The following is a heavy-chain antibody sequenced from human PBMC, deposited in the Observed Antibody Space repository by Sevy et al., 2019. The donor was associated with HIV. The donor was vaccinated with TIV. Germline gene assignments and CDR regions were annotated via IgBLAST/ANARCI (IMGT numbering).Heavy chain of an antibody. CDR1: GFTFSTYA. Sequence: GGSLRLSCAVSGFTFSTYAMSWVRQAPGKGLEWVSAISGSGGSSTYYADSVKGRFTISRDNSKKTLYLQMNSLRAEDTAVYYCAKDRDFWRAACYFDYWGQGTLVTVSS. J-gene: IGHJ4*02. CDR3: AKDRDFWRAACYFDY. V-gene: IGHV3-23*01. D-gene: IGHD3-3*01. CDR2: ISGSGGSST.